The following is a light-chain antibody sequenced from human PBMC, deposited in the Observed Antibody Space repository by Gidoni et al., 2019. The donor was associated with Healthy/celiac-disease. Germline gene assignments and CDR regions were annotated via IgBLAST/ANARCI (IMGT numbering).Light chain of an antibody. CDR2: DAS. CDR1: QDISNY. Sequence: DIQMTQSPSSLSASVGDRVTITCQASQDISNYLNWYQQKPGKAPKLLIYDASNLETGVPSRFSGSGSGTDFTFTIRSLQPEDIATYYCQQYDNLGLTFXGXTKVEIK. CDR3: QQYDNLGLT. V-gene: IGKV1-33*01. J-gene: IGKJ4*01.